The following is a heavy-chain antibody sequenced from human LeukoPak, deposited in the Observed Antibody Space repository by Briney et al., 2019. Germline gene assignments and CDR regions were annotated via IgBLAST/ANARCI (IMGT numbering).Heavy chain of an antibody. Sequence: PSQTLSLTCTVSGGFISSYYWSWIRQPPGKGLEWIGHIYYSGSTNYNPSLKSRVTISVDTSKNQFSLKLSSVTAADTAVYYCARETDSWFGESGGFDYWGQGTLVTVSS. D-gene: IGHD3-10*01. CDR1: GGFISSYY. CDR3: ARETDSWFGESGGFDY. J-gene: IGHJ4*02. CDR2: IYYSGST. V-gene: IGHV4-59*01.